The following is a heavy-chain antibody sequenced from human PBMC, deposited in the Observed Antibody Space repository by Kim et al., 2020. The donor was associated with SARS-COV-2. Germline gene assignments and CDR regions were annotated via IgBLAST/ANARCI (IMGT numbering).Heavy chain of an antibody. D-gene: IGHD3-10*01. V-gene: IGHV3-30*09. J-gene: IGHJ4*02. CDR3: AGWGRGPSRVGFDH. Sequence: ADSAKRRFAISRANSENTLYLQMNSLRPEDTAEYYCAGWGRGPSRVGFDHWGQGALVTVSS.